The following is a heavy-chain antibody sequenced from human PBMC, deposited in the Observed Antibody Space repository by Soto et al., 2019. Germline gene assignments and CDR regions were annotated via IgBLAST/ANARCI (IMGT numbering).Heavy chain of an antibody. J-gene: IGHJ4*02. CDR3: ARDPGPYYYDSRTYFDY. D-gene: IGHD3-22*01. Sequence: GASVKVSCKASGYTFTGYYMHWVRQAPGQGLEWMGWINPNSGGTNYAQKFQGWVTMTRDTSISTAYMELSRLRSDDTAVYHCARDPGPYYYDSRTYFDYWGQGTLVTVSS. V-gene: IGHV1-2*04. CDR1: GYTFTGYY. CDR2: INPNSGGT.